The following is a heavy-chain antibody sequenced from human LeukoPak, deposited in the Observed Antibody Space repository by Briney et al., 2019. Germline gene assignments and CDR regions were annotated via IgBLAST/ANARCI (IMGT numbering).Heavy chain of an antibody. D-gene: IGHD3-22*01. Sequence: GGSLRLSCAASGFTFSSYSMNWVRQAPGKGLEWVSSISSSSSYIYYADSVKGRFTISRDNAKNSLYLRMNSLRAEDTAVYYCARGGTYYYDSSGYFTPHPIDYWGQGTLVTVSS. CDR3: ARGGTYYYDSSGYFTPHPIDY. V-gene: IGHV3-21*01. CDR1: GFTFSSYS. J-gene: IGHJ4*02. CDR2: ISSSSSYI.